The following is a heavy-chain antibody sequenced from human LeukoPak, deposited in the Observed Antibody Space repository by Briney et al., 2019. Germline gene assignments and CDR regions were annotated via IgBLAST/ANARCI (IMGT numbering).Heavy chain of an antibody. CDR1: GGSISSSKYY. CDR2: IYYSGSA. J-gene: IGHJ6*03. CDR3: ARGWRRGYCSGGSCHYYYYYMDV. V-gene: IGHV4-39*07. D-gene: IGHD2-15*01. Sequence: SETLSLTCTVSGGSISSSKYYWGWIRQPPGKGLEWIGSIYYSGSAYYNPSLKSRVTISVDTSKNQFSLKLSSVTAAGTAVYYCARGWRRGYCSGGSCHYYYYYMDVWDKGTTVTVSS.